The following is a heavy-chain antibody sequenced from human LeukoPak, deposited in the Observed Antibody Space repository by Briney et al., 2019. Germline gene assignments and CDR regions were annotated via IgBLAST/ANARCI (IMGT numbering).Heavy chain of an antibody. J-gene: IGHJ4*02. Sequence: GGSLRLSCAVSGFSFSSNYMSWVRQAPGKGLEWVSVIYSGGSTYYADSVKGRFTISRDTSKNTLYLQMNSLRAEDTAVYYCAREWDTSGRYFDSWGQGTLVTVSS. V-gene: IGHV3-53*01. CDR1: GFSFSSNY. D-gene: IGHD3-22*01. CDR2: IYSGGST. CDR3: AREWDTSGRYFDS.